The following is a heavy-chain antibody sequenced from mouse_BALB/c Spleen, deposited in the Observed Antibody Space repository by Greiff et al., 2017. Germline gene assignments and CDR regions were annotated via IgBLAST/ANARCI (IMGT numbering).Heavy chain of an antibody. CDR2: IYPGDGDT. CDR3: ARSIPLDY. V-gene: IGHV1-87*01. J-gene: IGHJ2*01. Sequence: QVQLQQSGAELARPGASVKLSCKASGYTFTSYWMQWVKQRPGQGLEWIGAIYPGDGDTRYTQKFKGKATLTADKSSSTAYMQLSSLASEDSAVYYCARSIPLDYWGQGTTLTVSS. CDR1: GYTFTSYW. D-gene: IGHD2-3*01.